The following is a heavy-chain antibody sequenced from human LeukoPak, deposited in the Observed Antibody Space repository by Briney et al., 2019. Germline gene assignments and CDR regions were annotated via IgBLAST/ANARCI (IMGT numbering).Heavy chain of an antibody. CDR3: ARDQGYRYGYGDFDY. CDR2: IIPIFGTA. Sequence: SVKVSCKASGGTFRSYAISWVQQAPGQGLEWMGGIIPIFGTANYAQKFQGRVTITADESTSTAYMELSSLRSEDTAVYYCARDQGYRYGYGDFDYWGQGTLVTVSS. V-gene: IGHV1-69*13. D-gene: IGHD5-18*01. CDR1: GGTFRSYA. J-gene: IGHJ4*02.